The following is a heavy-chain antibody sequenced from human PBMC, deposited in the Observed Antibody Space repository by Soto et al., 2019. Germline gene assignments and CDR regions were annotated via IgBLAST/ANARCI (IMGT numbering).Heavy chain of an antibody. CDR2: ITNDGSNT. CDR1: GFTFSSYW. V-gene: IGHV3-74*01. CDR3: GRGGGH. J-gene: IGHJ4*02. D-gene: IGHD3-16*01. Sequence: EVQLVESGGGPVQPGGSLRLSCAVSGFTFSSYWMHWVRQAPGKGLVWVSRITNDGSNTSYADSVKGRFTISRDNAKSTLYLQMNSLRAYDTAVYYWGRGGGHWGQGTLVTVSS.